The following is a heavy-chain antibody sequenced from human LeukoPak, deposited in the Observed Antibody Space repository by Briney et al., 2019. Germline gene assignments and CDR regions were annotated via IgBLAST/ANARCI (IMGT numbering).Heavy chain of an antibody. CDR2: IREDGGHT. Sequence: GGSLRLSCVTSGFTFTNHWMSWVRQAPGKGLEWVANIREDGGHTNYVDSVKGRFTISRDNAKNSLYLQMNSLRAEDTAVYYCAKTGSTEYYYGSGADVWGKGTTVTISS. CDR1: GFTFTNHW. J-gene: IGHJ6*04. CDR3: AKTGSTEYYYGSGADV. V-gene: IGHV3-7*01. D-gene: IGHD3-10*01.